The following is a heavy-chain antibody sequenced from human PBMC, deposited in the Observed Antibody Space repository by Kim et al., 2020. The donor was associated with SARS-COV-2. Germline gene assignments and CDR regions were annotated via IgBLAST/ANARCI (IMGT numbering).Heavy chain of an antibody. J-gene: IGHJ5*02. Sequence: GGSLRLSCAASGFRFSNFGMHWVRLAPGKGLEWVAVISYDGSSSYYADSVKGRLTISRENSKNTLDLQMDSLRVEDTAVYYCAKRLGGMSGYIYHWGQGTVVTVSS. D-gene: IGHD3-3*01. CDR2: ISYDGSSS. CDR3: AKRLGGMSGYIYH. V-gene: IGHV3-30*18. CDR1: GFRFSNFG.